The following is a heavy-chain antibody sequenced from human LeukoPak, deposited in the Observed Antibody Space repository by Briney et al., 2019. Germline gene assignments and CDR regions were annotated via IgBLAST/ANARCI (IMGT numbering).Heavy chain of an antibody. J-gene: IGHJ4*02. CDR1: GGSISSYY. CDR3: ARGLWFGDENPPYFDY. V-gene: IGHV4-59*01. D-gene: IGHD3-10*01. CDR2: IYYSGST. Sequence: RSETLSLTCTVSGGSISSYYWSWIRQPPGKGLEWIGYIYYSGSTNYNPSLKSRVTISVDTSKNQFSLKLSSVTAADTAVYYCARGLWFGDENPPYFDYWGQGILVTVSS.